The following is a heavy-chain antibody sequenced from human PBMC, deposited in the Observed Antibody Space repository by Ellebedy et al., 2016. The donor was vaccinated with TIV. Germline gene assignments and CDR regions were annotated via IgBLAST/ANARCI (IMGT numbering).Heavy chain of an antibody. CDR3: ARTQWNSIDY. D-gene: IGHD1/OR15-1a*01. V-gene: IGHV2-70*13. J-gene: IGHJ4*02. CDR1: GFSLTTSAMC. CDR2: ITWANVR. Sequence: SGPTLVKPTETLTLTCPFSGFSLTTSAMCVSWIRQSPGKALEWLALITWANVRDYRTSLKTRLSISKDTSKDQVTLRMTNVDPMDTSTYYCARTQWNSIDYWGQGILVTVSS.